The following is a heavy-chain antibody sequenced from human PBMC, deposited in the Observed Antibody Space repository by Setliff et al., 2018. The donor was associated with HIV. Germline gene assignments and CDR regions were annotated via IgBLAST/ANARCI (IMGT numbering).Heavy chain of an antibody. CDR1: GYTFTNNG. Sequence: ASVKVSCKASGYTFTNNGLSWVRQAPGQGLEWMGWMNPNSGNTGYVQKFKGRVTLTMNTSISTAYMQRSSLGSEDTAMYYCARGPAKKAGTGFDYWGQGTLVTVSS. J-gene: IGHJ4*02. CDR2: MNPNSGNT. V-gene: IGHV1-8*02. D-gene: IGHD6-19*01. CDR3: ARGPAKKAGTGFDY.